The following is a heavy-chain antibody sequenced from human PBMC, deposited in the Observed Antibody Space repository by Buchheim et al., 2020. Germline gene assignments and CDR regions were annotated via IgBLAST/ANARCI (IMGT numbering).Heavy chain of an antibody. CDR3: ARDGKKPLYYFDY. D-gene: IGHD4-23*01. J-gene: IGHJ4*02. CDR1: GFTFNDYY. Sequence: QVQVVESGGGLVKPGGSLRLSCAASGFTFNDYYMSWIRQAPGKGLEWVSYISGSGSYTNYADSVKGRFTISRENANNSLYLQMNSLRPEDTALYYCARDGKKPLYYFDYWGQGTL. V-gene: IGHV3-11*06. CDR2: ISGSGSYT.